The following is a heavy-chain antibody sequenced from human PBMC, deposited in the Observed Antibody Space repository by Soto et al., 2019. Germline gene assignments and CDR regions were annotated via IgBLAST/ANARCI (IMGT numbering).Heavy chain of an antibody. V-gene: IGHV1-18*01. CDR3: ARTTPEEPTFDH. J-gene: IGHJ4*02. CDR2: VTGYDGNA. CDR1: GYTFTNYG. Sequence: QVQLVQSGAEVKKPGASVKVSCKASGYTFTNYGISWVRQAPGQGLEWMGWVTGYDGNANYVQRFQGRVTMTTDTSTNTAYMDLRRLSSDDTAVYYCARTTPEEPTFDHWGQGTLVTVSS. D-gene: IGHD1-26*01.